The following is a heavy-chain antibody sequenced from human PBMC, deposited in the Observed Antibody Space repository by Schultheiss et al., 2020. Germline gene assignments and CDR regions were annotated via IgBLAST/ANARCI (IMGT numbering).Heavy chain of an antibody. D-gene: IGHD3-22*01. CDR3: AKVPYDNCGSIYFQH. CDR2: IISSSGTI. CDR1: GFTFSSYS. J-gene: IGHJ1*01. Sequence: CGSLRISCAPSGFTFSSYSMNWVRQAPGKGLEWVSYIISSSGTIYYADSVKGRFTIARDNSKNTLYLQMNSLRPYHTAVYYCAKVPYDNCGSIYFQHWGQGTLVTVSS. V-gene: IGHV3-48*01.